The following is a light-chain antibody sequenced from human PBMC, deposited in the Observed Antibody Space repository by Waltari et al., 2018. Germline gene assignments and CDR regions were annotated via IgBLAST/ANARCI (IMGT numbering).Light chain of an antibody. CDR3: QQYNNWPPP. Sequence: EIVMTQSPATLSVSPGERATLSCRASQSVSSNLAWYQQKPDQAPRLLIYGASTRATGIPARFSGSGSGTEFTLTISSLQSEDFAVYYCQQYNNWPPPFGQGTKLEIK. CDR2: GAS. J-gene: IGKJ2*01. V-gene: IGKV3-15*01. CDR1: QSVSSN.